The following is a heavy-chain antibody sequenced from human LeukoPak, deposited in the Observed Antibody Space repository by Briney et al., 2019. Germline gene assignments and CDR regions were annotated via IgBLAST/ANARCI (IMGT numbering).Heavy chain of an antibody. D-gene: IGHD3-10*01. CDR3: ARDSPRGGTFDY. J-gene: IGHJ4*02. V-gene: IGHV3-48*03. CDR1: GFTFSSYE. CDR2: ISSSGSTI. Sequence: GGSLRLPCAASGFTFSSYEMNWVRQAPGKGLEWVSYISSSGSTIYYADSVKGRFTISRDNAKNSLYLQMNGLRAEDTAVYYCARDSPRGGTFDYWGQGTLVTVSS.